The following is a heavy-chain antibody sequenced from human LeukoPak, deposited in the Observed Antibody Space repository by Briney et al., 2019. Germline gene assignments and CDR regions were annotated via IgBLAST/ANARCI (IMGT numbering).Heavy chain of an antibody. CDR1: GFTFSSYA. CDR3: AKVTVVVPAAMGDGFDY. Sequence: GGSLRLPCAASGFTFSSYAMSWVRQAPGKGPEWVSGISGSGGSTNYADSVKGRFTISRDNSKNTLYLQMNSLRAEDTAVYYCAKVTVVVPAAMGDGFDYWGQGTLVTVSS. V-gene: IGHV3-23*01. J-gene: IGHJ4*02. CDR2: ISGSGGST. D-gene: IGHD2-2*01.